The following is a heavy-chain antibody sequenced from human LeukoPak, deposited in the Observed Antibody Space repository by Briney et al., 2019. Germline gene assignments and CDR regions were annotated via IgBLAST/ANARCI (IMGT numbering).Heavy chain of an antibody. CDR1: GITFSSYA. J-gene: IGHJ6*03. D-gene: IGHD3-3*01. Sequence: GGSLRLSCAASGITFSSYAMIWVRQAPDKGLEWVAAITGSGGGTYYGDSAKGRFTISRDNSKNTLYLQMNSLRAEDTAVYYCAKDSSNYDFWSGYYYYSYMDVWGKGTTVTVSS. CDR2: ITGSGGGT. V-gene: IGHV3-23*01. CDR3: AKDSSNYDFWSGYYYYSYMDV.